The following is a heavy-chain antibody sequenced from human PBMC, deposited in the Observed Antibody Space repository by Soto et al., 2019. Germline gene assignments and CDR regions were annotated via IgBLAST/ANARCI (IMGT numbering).Heavy chain of an antibody. D-gene: IGHD3-3*01. CDR3: AKGFRSLEWYSLAPFDY. Sequence: GGSLRLSCVASGFTFYTYALNWVRQAPGKGLEWVSAIGSSGSTYYADSVKGRFTISRDTPKKTLYLQMNSLRVEDTAKYYCAKGFRSLEWYSLAPFDYWGQGALVTVSS. V-gene: IGHV3-23*01. J-gene: IGHJ4*02. CDR1: GFTFYTYA. CDR2: IGSSGST.